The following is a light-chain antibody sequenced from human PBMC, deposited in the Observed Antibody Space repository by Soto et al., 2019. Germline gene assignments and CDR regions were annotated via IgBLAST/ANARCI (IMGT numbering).Light chain of an antibody. V-gene: IGKV1-9*01. Sequence: DIQLTQSPSFLSASVRDRVTITCRASQGISSDLAWYQQKPGKAPKLLIFAASTLQRGVSSRFSGSGSGTEFTLTLSSLQPEDFATYWCQQFHTYPPTFGQGTKVDIK. CDR2: AAS. J-gene: IGKJ1*01. CDR1: QGISSD. CDR3: QQFHTYPPT.